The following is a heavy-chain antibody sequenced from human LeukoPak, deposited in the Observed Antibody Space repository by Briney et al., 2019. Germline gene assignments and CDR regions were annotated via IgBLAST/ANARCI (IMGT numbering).Heavy chain of an antibody. CDR2: IYYSGDT. Sequence: ETKSLTCTVSGGSISSYYWSWLRQSPGKGLEWIRSIYYSGDTNYNPSLKSRSTISIDTSKNQFILKLSSVTAADTAVYYCASLGSYYYFGMDVWGQGTTVTV. CDR1: GGSISSYY. J-gene: IGHJ6*02. D-gene: IGHD1-26*01. V-gene: IGHV4-59*01. CDR3: ASLGSYYYFGMDV.